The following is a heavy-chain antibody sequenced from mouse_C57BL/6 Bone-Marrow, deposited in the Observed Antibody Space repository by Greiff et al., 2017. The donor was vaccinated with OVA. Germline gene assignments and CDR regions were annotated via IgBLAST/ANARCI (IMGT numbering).Heavy chain of an antibody. CDR3: TTAGSSPYYFDY. D-gene: IGHD1-1*01. CDR2: IDPENGDT. CDR1: GFNIKDDY. J-gene: IGHJ2*01. Sequence: VQLQQSGAELVRPGASVKLSRTASGFNIKDDYMHWVKQRPEQGLEWIGWIDPENGDTEYASKFQGKATITADTSSNTAYLQLSSLTSEDTAVYYCTTAGSSPYYFDYWGQGTTLTVSS. V-gene: IGHV14-4*01.